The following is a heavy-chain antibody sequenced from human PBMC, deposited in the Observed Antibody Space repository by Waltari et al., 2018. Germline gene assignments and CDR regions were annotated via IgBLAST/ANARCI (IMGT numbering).Heavy chain of an antibody. CDR2: IYYSGST. D-gene: IGHD1-26*01. J-gene: IGHJ3*02. CDR3: ARTYSGVGATGGAFDI. CDR1: GGSISSSSYY. V-gene: IGHV4-39*07. Sequence: QLQLQESGPGLVKPSETLSLTCTVSGGSISSSSYYWGWIRQPTGKGLEWIGSIYYSGSTYYNPALKSRVTISVHTSKNQFSLKLSSVTAADTAGYYWARTYSGVGATGGAFDIWGQGTMVTVSS.